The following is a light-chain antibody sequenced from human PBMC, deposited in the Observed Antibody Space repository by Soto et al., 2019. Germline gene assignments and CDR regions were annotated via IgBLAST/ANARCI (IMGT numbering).Light chain of an antibody. CDR1: QDIKND. J-gene: IGKJ1*01. CDR3: LHDYTYPRT. V-gene: IGKV1-6*01. Sequence: AIQVTQSPSSLSASVGDRVTITCRASQDIKNDLGWYQQTPGKSPKLLIYAASTLESGVPSRFSGSGSGTDFTLTIRCLQPEDSGTYYCLHDYTYPRTFGQGTTVEI. CDR2: AAS.